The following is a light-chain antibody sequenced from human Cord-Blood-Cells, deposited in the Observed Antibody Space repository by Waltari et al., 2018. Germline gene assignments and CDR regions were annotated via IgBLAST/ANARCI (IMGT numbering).Light chain of an antibody. V-gene: IGLV1-44*01. CDR2: SNN. CDR1: SSNIGSNT. J-gene: IGLJ2*01. CDR3: AAWDDSLNGPV. Sequence: QSVLTQPPSASGTPGQRVTISCSGRSSNIGSNTVNWYQQPPGTAPKLLIYSNNQRPSGVPDRFSGSKSGTSASLVISGLQSEDEADYYCAAWDDSLNGPVFGGGTKLTVL.